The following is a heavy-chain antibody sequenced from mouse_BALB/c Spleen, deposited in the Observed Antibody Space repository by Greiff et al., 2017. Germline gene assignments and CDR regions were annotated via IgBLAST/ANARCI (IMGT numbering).Heavy chain of an antibody. J-gene: IGHJ2*01. D-gene: IGHD1-1*02. CDR1: GFSFTSYG. Sequence: QVLLQQSGPGLVAPSQSLSITCTVSGFSFTSYGVHWVRQPSGKGLVWLGVIWAGGSTTYNSALLSRLSISKDKSKNQGFLKMNSAQTDDTAMYYCARDRGGDAFDYWGRGTTLTVS. V-gene: IGHV2-9*02. CDR2: IWAGGST. CDR3: ARDRGGDAFDY.